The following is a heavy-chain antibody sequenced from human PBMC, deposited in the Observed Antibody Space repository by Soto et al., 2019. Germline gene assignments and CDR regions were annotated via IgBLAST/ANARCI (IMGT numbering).Heavy chain of an antibody. CDR3: ARAGGGDRDAFDI. CDR1: GFTFSSYE. J-gene: IGHJ3*02. D-gene: IGHD2-21*01. CDR2: ISSSGSTI. Sequence: GGSLRLSCAASGFTFSSYEMNWVRQAPGKGLEWVSYISSSGSTIYYADSVKGRFTISRDNAKNSLYLQMNSLRAEDTAFYYCARAGGGDRDAFDIWGQGTMVTVSS. V-gene: IGHV3-48*03.